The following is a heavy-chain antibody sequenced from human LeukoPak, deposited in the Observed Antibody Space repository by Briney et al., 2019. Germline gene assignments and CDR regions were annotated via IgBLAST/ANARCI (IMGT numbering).Heavy chain of an antibody. D-gene: IGHD2-21*02. CDR2: ISSSGANT. CDR1: GFSFSSYA. Sequence: PGGSLRLSCAASGFSFSSYAMSWVRQAPGKGLEWVSSISSSGANTYFADSAKGRFTIARDNSKNTLYLQMSSLRAEDTAVYYCAKRDRPCSGDCSAPYYFDYWGQGTLVTVSS. J-gene: IGHJ4*02. CDR3: AKRDRPCSGDCSAPYYFDY. V-gene: IGHV3-23*01.